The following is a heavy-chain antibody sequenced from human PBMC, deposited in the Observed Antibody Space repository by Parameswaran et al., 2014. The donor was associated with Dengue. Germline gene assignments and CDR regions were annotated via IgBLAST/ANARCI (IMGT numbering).Heavy chain of an antibody. CDR3: ARSVPVYCSSTSCWARGFGELLKPFFDY. CDR2: ISAYNGNT. Sequence: RLVRQAPGQGLEWMGWISAYNGNTNYAQKLQGRVTMTTDTSTSTAYMELRSLRSDDTAVYYCARSVPVYCSSTSCWARGFGELLKPFFDYWGQGTLVTVSS. J-gene: IGHJ4*02. D-gene: IGHD2-2*01. V-gene: IGHV1-18*01.